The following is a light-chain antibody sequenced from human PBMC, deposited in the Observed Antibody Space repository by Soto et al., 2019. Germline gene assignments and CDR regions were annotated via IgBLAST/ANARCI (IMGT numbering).Light chain of an antibody. CDR1: QSVSNNY. CDR3: KQYGSSGK. V-gene: IGKV3-20*01. Sequence: EIMLTQAPGTLSLSPVDRATLSCRASQSVSNNYLAWYQQKPGQAPRLLIYGASNRATGIPDRFSGSGSGTDFTLTISRLEPEDFAVYYCKQYGSSGKFGQGNKGDIK. CDR2: GAS. J-gene: IGKJ1*01.